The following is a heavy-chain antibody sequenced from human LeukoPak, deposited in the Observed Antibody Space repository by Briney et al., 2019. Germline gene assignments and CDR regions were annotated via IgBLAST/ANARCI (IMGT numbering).Heavy chain of an antibody. V-gene: IGHV4-34*01. D-gene: IGHD3-10*01. CDR2: INHSGST. J-gene: IGHJ4*02. CDR1: GGSMTTYY. Sequence: SETLSLTCTVSGGSMTTYYWSWIRQPPGEGLEWIGEINHSGSTNYNPSLKGRVTISVDTPKNQFSLKLSSVIAADTAVYYCARLSRASSGSSDYWGQGTLVTVSS. CDR3: ARLSRASSGSSDY.